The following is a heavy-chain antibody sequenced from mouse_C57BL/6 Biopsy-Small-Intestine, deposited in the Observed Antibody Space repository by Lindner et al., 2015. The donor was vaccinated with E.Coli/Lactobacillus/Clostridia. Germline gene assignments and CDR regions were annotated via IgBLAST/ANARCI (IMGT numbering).Heavy chain of an antibody. V-gene: IGHV1-81*01. D-gene: IGHD2-3*01. CDR2: IYPRSGNT. Sequence: VQLQESGAELARPGASVKLSCKASGYTFTSYGISWVKQRTGQGLEWIGEIYPRSGNTYYNEKFKGKATLTADKSSSTAYMELRSLTSEDSAVYFCARRQDGYYEGVAYWGQGTLVTVSA. J-gene: IGHJ3*01. CDR3: ARRQDGYYEGVAY. CDR1: GYTFTSYG.